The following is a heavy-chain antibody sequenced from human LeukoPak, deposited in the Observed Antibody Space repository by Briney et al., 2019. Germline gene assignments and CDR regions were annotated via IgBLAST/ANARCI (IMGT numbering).Heavy chain of an antibody. D-gene: IGHD3-3*02. V-gene: IGHV4-31*03. CDR1: GGSISSGGYY. CDR3: ARGPFLEWLSADQTYFDY. CDR2: IYYSGST. J-gene: IGHJ4*02. Sequence: PSETLSLTCTVSGGSISSGGYYWSWIRQHPGKGLEWIGYIYYSGSTYYNPSLKSRVTISVDTSKNQFSLKLSSVTAADTAVYYCARGPFLEWLSADQTYFDYWGQGTLVTVSS.